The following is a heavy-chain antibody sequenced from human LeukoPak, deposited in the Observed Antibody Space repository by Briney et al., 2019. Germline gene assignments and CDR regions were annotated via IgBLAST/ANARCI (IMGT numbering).Heavy chain of an antibody. Sequence: SETLSLTCTVSGGSISSYYWSWIRQPPGKGLEWIGYIYYSGSTNYNPSLKSRVTISVDTSKNHFCLKLSSVTAADTAVYYCARRVAAEAGDLGAFDIWGQGTMVTVSS. V-gene: IGHV4-59*08. J-gene: IGHJ3*02. D-gene: IGHD6-13*01. CDR2: IYYSGST. CDR1: GGSISSYY. CDR3: ARRVAAEAGDLGAFDI.